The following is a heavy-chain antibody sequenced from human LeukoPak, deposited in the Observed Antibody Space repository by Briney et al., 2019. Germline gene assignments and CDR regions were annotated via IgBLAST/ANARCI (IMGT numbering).Heavy chain of an antibody. J-gene: IGHJ4*02. CDR3: ARGWGSYFDS. V-gene: IGHV1-18*01. CDR2: ISGYDSNK. D-gene: IGHD3-16*01. Sequence: ASVKVSCKASGYIFSDHGIAWVRQAPGQGPEWMGWISGYDSNKKYAQKFQGRVTMTTDTSTSTSYMEVGSLRSDDTAVYYCARGWGSYFDSWGQGTLVTVSS. CDR1: GYIFSDHG.